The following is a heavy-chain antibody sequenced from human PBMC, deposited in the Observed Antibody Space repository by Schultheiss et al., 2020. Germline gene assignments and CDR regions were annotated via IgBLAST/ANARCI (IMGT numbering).Heavy chain of an antibody. Sequence: GSLRLSCAASGFTFSSYWMSWVRQAPGKGLEWVSYISSSSSTIYYADSVKGRFTISRDNAQNSVYLQMTSLRAEDTAVYYCARDPGYCSGGRCYHEGFDYWGQGTLVTVS. CDR1: GFTFSSYW. J-gene: IGHJ4*02. V-gene: IGHV3-48*04. CDR2: ISSSSSTI. D-gene: IGHD2-15*01. CDR3: ARDPGYCSGGRCYHEGFDY.